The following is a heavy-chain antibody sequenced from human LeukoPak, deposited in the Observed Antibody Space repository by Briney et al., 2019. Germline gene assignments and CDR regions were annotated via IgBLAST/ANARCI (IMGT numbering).Heavy chain of an antibody. CDR3: ARRPRDASGYCFGAFEA. V-gene: IGHV3-23*01. D-gene: IGHD3-22*01. CDR1: GFTFSSYA. CDR2: IAASGGAT. J-gene: IGHJ3*01. Sequence: GGSLRLSCEASGFTFSSYAMTWVRQAPERGLEWVSAIAASGGATYYADSVKGRFTISRDNAKNTLYLHMTSLGAEGTAVYFCARRPRDASGYCFGAFEAWGQGTTVTVS.